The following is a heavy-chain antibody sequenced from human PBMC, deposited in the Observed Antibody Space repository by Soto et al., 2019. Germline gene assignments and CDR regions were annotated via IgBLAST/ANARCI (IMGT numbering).Heavy chain of an antibody. CDR1: GGTFSSYA. D-gene: IGHD3-22*01. CDR3: ARSEYYYASSSGSRPDVRFDY. V-gene: IGHV1-69*13. Sequence: SVKVSCKASGGTFSSYAISWVRQAPGQGLEWMGGIIPIFGTANYAQKFQGRVTITADESTSTAYMELSSLRSEDTAVYYCARSEYYYASSSGSRPDVRFDYWGQGTLVTVSS. J-gene: IGHJ4*02. CDR2: IIPIFGTA.